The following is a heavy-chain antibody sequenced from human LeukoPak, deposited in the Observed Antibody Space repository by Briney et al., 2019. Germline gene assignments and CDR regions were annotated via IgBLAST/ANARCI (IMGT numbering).Heavy chain of an antibody. CDR2: ISYDGSNT. D-gene: IGHD3-22*01. V-gene: IGHV3-30*18. Sequence: GGSLRLSCAASGFTFSSYGMHWVRPAPGKGLEWVAVISYDGSNTYYADSVKGRFTISRDNSKNTLYLQMNSLRAEDTAIYYCAKDAPSTSGYYDYWGQGTLVTVSS. CDR3: AKDAPSTSGYYDY. J-gene: IGHJ4*02. CDR1: GFTFSSYG.